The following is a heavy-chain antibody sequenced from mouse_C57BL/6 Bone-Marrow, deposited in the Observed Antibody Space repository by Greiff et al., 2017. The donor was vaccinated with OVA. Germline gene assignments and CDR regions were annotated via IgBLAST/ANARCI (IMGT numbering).Heavy chain of an antibody. V-gene: IGHV8-8*01. Sequence: QVTLKVCGPGILQPSQTLSLTCSFSGFSLSTFGMGVGWIRQPSGKGLEWLAHIWWDDDKYYNPALKSRLTISKDTSKNQVFLKIANVDTADTATYYCARISNYYGSSYGYFDYGGQGTTLTVSS. J-gene: IGHJ2*01. CDR2: IWWDDDK. D-gene: IGHD1-1*01. CDR3: ARISNYYGSSYGYFDY. CDR1: GFSLSTFGMG.